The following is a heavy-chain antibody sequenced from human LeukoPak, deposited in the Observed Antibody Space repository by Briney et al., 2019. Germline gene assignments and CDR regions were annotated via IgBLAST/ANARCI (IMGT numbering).Heavy chain of an antibody. J-gene: IGHJ3*01. CDR1: GYTVSSTY. CDR3: ARDRQAAGVVVASDAFDV. Sequence: GGSLRLSCAASGYTVSSTYMSWVRQAPGKGLEWVSVIYSGGSTYYADSVRGRFTISRGNSKNTLYLQMNSLRAEDTAVYYCARDRQAAGVVVASDAFDVWGQGTMVTVSS. CDR2: IYSGGST. D-gene: IGHD2-15*01. V-gene: IGHV3-66*01.